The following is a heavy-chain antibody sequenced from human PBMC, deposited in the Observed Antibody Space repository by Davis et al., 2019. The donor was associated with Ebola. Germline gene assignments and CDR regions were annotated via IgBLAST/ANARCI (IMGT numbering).Heavy chain of an antibody. D-gene: IGHD2-15*01. J-gene: IGHJ5*02. V-gene: IGHV1-69*05. CDR1: GGTLINYG. CDR3: TRGIARRRSGSWFDP. Sequence: AASVKVSCKASGGTLINYGVSWVRQAPGQGPEWMGGIIYMFGTTNYAQRFQGRVTMTRDTSITTAYMELSSLSSDDTAVYYCTRGIARRRSGSWFDPWGQGTPVTVSS. CDR2: IIYMFGTT.